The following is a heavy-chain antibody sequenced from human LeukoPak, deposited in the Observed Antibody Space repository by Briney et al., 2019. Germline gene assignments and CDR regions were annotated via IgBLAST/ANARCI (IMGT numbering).Heavy chain of an antibody. CDR1: GGSISSGDYY. J-gene: IGHJ5*02. D-gene: IGHD3-10*01. V-gene: IGHV4-30-4*01. CDR3: AREALMVRGVNWFDP. Sequence: SQTLSLTCTVSGGSISSGDYYWGWIRQPPGKGLEWIEYIYYSGSTYYNPSLKSRVTISVDTSKNQFSLKLSSVTAADTAVYYCAREALMVRGVNWFDPWGQGPLVTVSS. CDR2: IYYSGST.